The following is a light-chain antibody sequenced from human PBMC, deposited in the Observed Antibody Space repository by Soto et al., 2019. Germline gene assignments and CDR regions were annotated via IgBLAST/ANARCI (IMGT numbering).Light chain of an antibody. CDR1: QSVSSSY. J-gene: IGKJ5*01. CDR3: QQYNNWPPIT. V-gene: IGKV3-15*01. CDR2: GAS. Sequence: EIGLTQSPGTLSLSPGERATLSFMAIQSVSSSYLAWYQQKPGQAPRLLIYGASTRATGIPARFSGSGSGTEFTLTISSLQSEDFAVYYCQQYNNWPPITFGQGTRLEIK.